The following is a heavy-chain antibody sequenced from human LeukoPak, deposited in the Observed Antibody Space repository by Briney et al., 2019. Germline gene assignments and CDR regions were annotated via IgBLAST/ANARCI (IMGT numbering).Heavy chain of an antibody. J-gene: IGHJ5*02. V-gene: IGHV1-2*02. CDR2: INPNSGGT. D-gene: IGHD2-8*01. CDR1: GYTFTGYY. Sequence: ASVKVSCKASGYTFTGYYMHWVRQAPGQGLEWMGWINPNSGGTNYAQKLQGRVTMTTDTSTSTAHMELRSLRSDDTAVYYCARDSIVLMVYAMPNWFDPWGQGTLVTVSS. CDR3: ARDSIVLMVYAMPNWFDP.